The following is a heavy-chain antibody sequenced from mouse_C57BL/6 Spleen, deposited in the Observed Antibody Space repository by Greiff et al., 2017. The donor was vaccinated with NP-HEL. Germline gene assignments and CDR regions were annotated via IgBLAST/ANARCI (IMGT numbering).Heavy chain of an antibody. J-gene: IGHJ4*01. CDR2: IHPNSGST. Sequence: QVHVKQPGAELVKPGASVKLSCKASGYTFTSYWMHWVKQRPGQGLEWIGMIHPNSGSTNYNEKFKSKATLTVDKSSSTAYMQLSSLTSEDSAVYYCARAKGGAMDYWGQGTSVTVSS. CDR3: ARAKGGAMDY. CDR1: GYTFTSYW. V-gene: IGHV1-64*01.